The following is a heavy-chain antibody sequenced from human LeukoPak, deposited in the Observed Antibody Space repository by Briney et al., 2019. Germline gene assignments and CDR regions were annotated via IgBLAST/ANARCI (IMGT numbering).Heavy chain of an antibody. V-gene: IGHV1-2*02. J-gene: IGHJ4*02. CDR3: ARVPPYYGSPFDY. Sequence: ASVKVSCKASGYTFTGYYMHWMRQAPRQGLEWMGWINPNSGGTNYAQKFQGRVTMTRDTSISTAYMERSRLRSDDTAVYYCARVPPYYGSPFDYWGQGTLVTVSS. D-gene: IGHD3-10*01. CDR1: GYTFTGYY. CDR2: INPNSGGT.